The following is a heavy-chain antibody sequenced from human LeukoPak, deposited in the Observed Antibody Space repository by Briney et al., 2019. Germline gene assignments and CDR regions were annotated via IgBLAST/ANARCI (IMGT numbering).Heavy chain of an antibody. D-gene: IGHD6-19*01. V-gene: IGHV4-59*08. CDR3: ARHGPPWLVLVY. CDR2: IYYSGST. CDR1: GGSISSYY. J-gene: IGHJ4*02. Sequence: SETLSLTCTVSGGSISSYYWSGIRQPPGKGLEWIGYIYYSGSTNYNPSLKSRVTISVDTSKNQFSLKLSSVTAADTAVYYCARHGPPWLVLVYWGQGTLVTVSS.